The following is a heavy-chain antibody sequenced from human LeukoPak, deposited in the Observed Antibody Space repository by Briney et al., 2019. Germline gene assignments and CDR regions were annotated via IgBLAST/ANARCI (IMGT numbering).Heavy chain of an antibody. D-gene: IGHD4-11*01. CDR1: GGSFTGYY. J-gene: IGHJ4*02. CDR3: ARGTDRSKAGDH. Sequence: PSETLSLTCAVYGGSFTGYYYSWIRQPPGKGLEWVGEIHPSGNFNYNPSLESRVTMSADTSKNQFSLRLTSVTAAGTAFYYCARGTDRSKAGDHWGQGTLIIVSS. CDR2: IHPSGNF. V-gene: IGHV4-34*01.